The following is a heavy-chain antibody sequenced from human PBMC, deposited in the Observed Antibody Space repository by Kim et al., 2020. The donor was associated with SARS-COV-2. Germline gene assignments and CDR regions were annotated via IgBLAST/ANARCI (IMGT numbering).Heavy chain of an antibody. CDR3: ARGLILAAAGRYYFDY. D-gene: IGHD6-13*01. V-gene: IGHV4-34*01. CDR2: INHSGST. J-gene: IGHJ4*02. CDR1: GGSFSGYY. Sequence: SETLSLTCAVYGGSFSGYYWSWIRQPPGKGLEWIGEINHSGSTNYNPSLKSRVTISVDTSKNQFSLKLSSVTAADTAVYYCARGLILAAAGRYYFDYWGQGTLVTVSS.